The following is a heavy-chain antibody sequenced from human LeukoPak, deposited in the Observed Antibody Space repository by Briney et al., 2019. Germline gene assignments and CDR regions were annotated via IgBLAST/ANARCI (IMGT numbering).Heavy chain of an antibody. CDR1: GFTFSSYA. Sequence: PGGSLRLSCAASGFTFSSYAMSWVRQAPGKGLEWVSAISGSGGSTYYADSVKGRFTISRDNSKNTPYLQMNSLRAEDTAVYYCAKLGREITMIVHDYWGQGTLVTVSS. D-gene: IGHD3-22*01. J-gene: IGHJ4*02. CDR2: ISGSGGST. CDR3: AKLGREITMIVHDY. V-gene: IGHV3-23*01.